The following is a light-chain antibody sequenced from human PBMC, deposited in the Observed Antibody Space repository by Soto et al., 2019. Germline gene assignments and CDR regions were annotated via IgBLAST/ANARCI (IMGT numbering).Light chain of an antibody. Sequence: DIQMTQSPSTVSASVGDTVTITCRVSQSVSRWLNWYQQKSGKAPRLLIYEASNLEIGVPSRFSGSGSGTEFILTINSLQPADSSTYYCQQFNSKVWAFGQGTKVDIK. CDR3: QQFNSKVWA. CDR1: QSVSRW. CDR2: EAS. J-gene: IGKJ1*01. V-gene: IGKV1-5*01.